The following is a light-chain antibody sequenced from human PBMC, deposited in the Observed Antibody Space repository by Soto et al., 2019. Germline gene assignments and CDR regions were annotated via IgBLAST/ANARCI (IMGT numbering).Light chain of an antibody. CDR3: QQYGSLPWT. Sequence: EIVLTQSPGTRSLSPGERATLSCRASQSVSSNYLVWYQQKPGQAPRLLIYAASSRATGIPDRFSGSGSGTDFTLTISRLEPEDFAVYYCQQYGSLPWTFGQGTKVDIK. CDR2: AAS. CDR1: QSVSSNY. J-gene: IGKJ1*01. V-gene: IGKV3-20*01.